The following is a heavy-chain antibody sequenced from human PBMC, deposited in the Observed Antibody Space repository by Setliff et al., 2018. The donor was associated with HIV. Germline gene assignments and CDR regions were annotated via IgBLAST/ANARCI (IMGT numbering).Heavy chain of an antibody. Sequence: GESLKISCKGSGYSFTSYWIGWVRQMAGKGLEWMGIIYPGDSDTRYSPSFQGQVTISADKSISTAYLQWNNLKASDTALYYCAISGSPDRRPTWGQGTLVTVSS. CDR3: AISGSPDRRPT. CDR2: IYPGDSDT. V-gene: IGHV5-51*01. D-gene: IGHD3-10*01. J-gene: IGHJ5*02. CDR1: GYSFTSYW.